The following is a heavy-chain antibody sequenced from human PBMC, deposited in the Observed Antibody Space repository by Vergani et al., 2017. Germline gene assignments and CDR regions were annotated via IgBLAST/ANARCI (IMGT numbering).Heavy chain of an antibody. D-gene: IGHD2-8*02. CDR2: LCPSGST. J-gene: IGHJ4*02. CDR3: ATGAVPLDI. Sequence: QVQMQESGPGLVKTSETLSLTCSASGAPISYWCWSWLRQPAGKGLEWVGRLCPSGSTNYKPSLKSRVTMSIDTSKNQFSLKLTSVTAADTAVYYCATGAVPLDIWGQGTLVTVSS. CDR1: GAPISYWC. V-gene: IGHV4-4*07.